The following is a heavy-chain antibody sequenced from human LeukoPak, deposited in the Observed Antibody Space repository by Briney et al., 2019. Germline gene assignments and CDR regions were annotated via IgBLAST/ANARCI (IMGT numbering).Heavy chain of an antibody. V-gene: IGHV4-31*03. Sequence: SETLSLTCTVSGGSISSGGYYWSWIRQHPGKGLEWIGYIYYSGSTNYNPSLKSRVTISVDTSKNQFSLKLSSVTAADTAVYYCARGSRGDSSGYYYSTPVDDFDYWGQGTLVTVSS. CDR1: GGSISSGGYY. CDR3: ARGSRGDSSGYYYSTPVDDFDY. D-gene: IGHD3-22*01. J-gene: IGHJ4*02. CDR2: IYYSGST.